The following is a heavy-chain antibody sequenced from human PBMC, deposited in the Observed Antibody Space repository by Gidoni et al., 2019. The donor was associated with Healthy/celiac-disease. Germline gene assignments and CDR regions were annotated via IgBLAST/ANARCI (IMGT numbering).Heavy chain of an antibody. CDR3: ARVGWSSSPSYYGMDV. V-gene: IGHV4-34*01. D-gene: IGHD6-6*01. J-gene: IGHJ6*02. Sequence: QVQLQQWDAGLWKPSGTLSLTCAVYDESFSGYFWSWIRQPPGKGLEWIGEIKHSGSTNYNPSLTSRIPIAVDTAKNQFSLMLSSVTAAATAVYYCARVGWSSSPSYYGMDVWGQGTTVTVSS. CDR1: DESFSGYF. CDR2: IKHSGST.